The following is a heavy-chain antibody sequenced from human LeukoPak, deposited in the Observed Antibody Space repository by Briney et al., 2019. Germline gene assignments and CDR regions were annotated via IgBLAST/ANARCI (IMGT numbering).Heavy chain of an antibody. CDR2: IYTTGNT. D-gene: IGHD3-10*01. J-gene: IGHJ2*01. V-gene: IGHV4-61*02. CDR1: GDSISSGRYF. CDR3: ARDRMVRGVNFDL. Sequence: SETLSLTCTVSGDSISSGRYFWNWIRQPAGKTLEWIGRIYTTGNTDYNPSLRGRFTISVDTSKNQFSLKLSSVTAADTAVYYCARDRMVRGVNFDLWGRGTLVTVSS.